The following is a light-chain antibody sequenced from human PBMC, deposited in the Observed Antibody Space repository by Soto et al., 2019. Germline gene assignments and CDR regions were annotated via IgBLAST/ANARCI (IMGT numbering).Light chain of an antibody. CDR3: QQHANWPLT. V-gene: IGKV3-11*01. CDR2: EAS. Sequence: EIVLTQSPATLSWSPGERATLSCRASQSVGNNLDWYQQKPGQAPGLLIYEASIRATGIPARFSGSGSGTDFTLTLSSLEPEDFAVYYCQQHANWPLTFGGGTKVEIK. J-gene: IGKJ4*01. CDR1: QSVGNN.